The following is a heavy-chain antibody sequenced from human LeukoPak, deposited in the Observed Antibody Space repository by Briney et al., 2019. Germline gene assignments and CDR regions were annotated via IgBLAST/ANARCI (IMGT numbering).Heavy chain of an antibody. CDR3: ARDPIAAYCGGDCYRAFDI. Sequence: ASVKVSCKASGYTFTSYYMHWVRQAPGQGLEWMGIINPSGGSTSYAQKFQGRVTMTRDMSTSTVYMELSSLRSEDTAVYYCARDPIAAYCGGDCYRAFDIWGQGTMVTVSS. V-gene: IGHV1-46*01. CDR1: GYTFTSYY. J-gene: IGHJ3*02. CDR2: INPSGGST. D-gene: IGHD2-21*02.